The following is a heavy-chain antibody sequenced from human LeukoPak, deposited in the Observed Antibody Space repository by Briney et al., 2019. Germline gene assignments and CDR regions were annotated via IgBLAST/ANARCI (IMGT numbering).Heavy chain of an antibody. CDR3: ARDRGNSYGYTHWFDP. CDR2: IYSGGST. J-gene: IGHJ5*02. Sequence: GGSLRLSCAASGFTVSSNYMSWVRQAPGKGLEWVSVIYSGGSTYYADSVKGRFTISRDNSKNTLYLQMNSLRAEETAVYYCARDRGNSYGYTHWFDPWGQGTLVTVSS. D-gene: IGHD5-18*01. V-gene: IGHV3-66*01. CDR1: GFTVSSNY.